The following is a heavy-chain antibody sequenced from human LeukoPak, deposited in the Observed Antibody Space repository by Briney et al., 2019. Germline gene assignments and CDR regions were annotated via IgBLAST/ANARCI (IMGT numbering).Heavy chain of an antibody. D-gene: IGHD2-8*01. CDR1: GFTFSSYA. J-gene: IGHJ4*02. CDR2: ISGSGGST. CDR3: AKSVVLMVYATYYFDY. V-gene: IGHV3-23*01. Sequence: PGGSLRLSCAASGFTFSSYAMSWVRQAPGKGLEWVSAISGSGGSTYYADSAKGRFTISRDNSKNTLYLQMNSLRAEDTAVYYCAKSVVLMVYATYYFDYWGQGTLVTVSS.